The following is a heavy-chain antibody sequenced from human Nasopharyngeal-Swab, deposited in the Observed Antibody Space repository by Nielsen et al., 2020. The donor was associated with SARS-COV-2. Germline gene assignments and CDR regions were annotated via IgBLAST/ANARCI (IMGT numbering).Heavy chain of an antibody. CDR3: ARAISNTREMDV. Sequence: ASVQVSCKASGYRFTGYYLHWVRQAPGQGLEWMGWINPNSGGTNNAQKFQGRVTMTRDTSISTAYMELSRLRSDDTAVYYCARAISNTREMDVWGQGTTVTVPS. J-gene: IGHJ6*02. CDR1: GYRFTGYY. CDR2: INPNSGGT. D-gene: IGHD2-2*01. V-gene: IGHV1-2*02.